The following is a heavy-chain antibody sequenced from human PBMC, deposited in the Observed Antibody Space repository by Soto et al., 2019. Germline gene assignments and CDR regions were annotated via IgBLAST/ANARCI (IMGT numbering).Heavy chain of an antibody. J-gene: IGHJ3*02. CDR3: ARLGILTRYSMGLPADDALDI. CDR2: IIPIFGTA. D-gene: IGHD3-9*01. Sequence: GASVKVSCKASGGTFSSYAMNWVRQAPGQGLERMGWIIPIFGTANYAQKFQGRVTMTGDTSISTAYMERSRLRSDDTAVYYCARLGILTRYSMGLPADDALDILGQGTTVTVSS. V-gene: IGHV1-69*06. CDR1: GGTFSSYA.